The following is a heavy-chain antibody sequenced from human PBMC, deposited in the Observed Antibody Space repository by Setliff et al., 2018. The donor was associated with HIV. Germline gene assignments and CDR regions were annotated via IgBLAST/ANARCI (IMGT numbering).Heavy chain of an antibody. CDR2: LYHSGTN. CDR1: GYSISSGYY. CDR3: ARDQKGYSYGYFDS. Sequence: SETLSLTCAVSGYSISSGYYWGWIRQPPGKGLEWIGSLYHSGTNFYNPSLKGRVTISLDTSTNRFSLKLNSVTAADTAVYYCARDQKGYSYGYFDSWGQGTLVTVSS. J-gene: IGHJ4*02. V-gene: IGHV4-38-2*02. D-gene: IGHD5-18*01.